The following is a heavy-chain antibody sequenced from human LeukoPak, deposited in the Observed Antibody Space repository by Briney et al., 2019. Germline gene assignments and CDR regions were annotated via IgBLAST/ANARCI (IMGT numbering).Heavy chain of an antibody. CDR1: GFTFSSYS. D-gene: IGHD2-2*01. J-gene: IGHJ4*02. Sequence: PGGSLRLSCAASGFTFSSYSMTWVRQAPGKGLEWVANINQDGSLIYYVDSVKGRFTISRDNAKNSLYLQMNSLRAEDTAVYYCARPRYCSSSNCYIDYWGQGTLVTFSS. V-gene: IGHV3-7*01. CDR2: INQDGSLI. CDR3: ARPRYCSSSNCYIDY.